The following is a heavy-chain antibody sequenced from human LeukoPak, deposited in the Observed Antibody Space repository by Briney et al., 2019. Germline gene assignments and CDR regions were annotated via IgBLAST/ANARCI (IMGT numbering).Heavy chain of an antibody. D-gene: IGHD6-13*01. CDR3: ARSGSIAAAGLDY. CDR2: IYYSGST. J-gene: IGHJ4*02. V-gene: IGHV4-39*07. CDR1: GGSISSSSYY. Sequence: SETLSLTCTVSGGSISSSSYYWGWIRQPPGKGLEWIGSIYYSGSTYYNPSLKSRVTISVDTPKNQFSLKLSSVTAADTAVYYCARSGSIAAAGLDYWGQGTLVTVSS.